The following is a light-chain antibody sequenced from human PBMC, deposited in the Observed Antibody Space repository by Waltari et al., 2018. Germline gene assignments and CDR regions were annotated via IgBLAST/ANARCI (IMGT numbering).Light chain of an antibody. Sequence: DIVMTQSPDSLAVSLGERATVNCTSSQSVLYSSDNKNYLAWYQQKPGQPPKLLIYWAFTRESGVSERFSGSGSGTDFTLSINSLQAEDVAVYYCQQYYSIPWTFGQGTKVEIK. CDR3: QQYYSIPWT. J-gene: IGKJ1*01. V-gene: IGKV4-1*01. CDR1: QSVLYSSDNKNY. CDR2: WAF.